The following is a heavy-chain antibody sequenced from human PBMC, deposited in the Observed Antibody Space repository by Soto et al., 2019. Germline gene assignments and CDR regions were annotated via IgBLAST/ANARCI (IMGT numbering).Heavy chain of an antibody. CDR3: AKGQYCSSTSCPNYYYYYYMDV. D-gene: IGHD2-2*01. CDR2: IPGSGTST. V-gene: IGHV3-23*01. CDR1: GFTFSSYA. Sequence: EVQLLESGGGLVQPGGSLRLSCAASGFTFSSYAMNWVRQAPGKWLEWVSAIPGSGTSTYYADSVKGRFTISRDNSKNILYLQMNSLRAEDTAVYFCAKGQYCSSTSCPNYYYYYYMDVWGNGTTVTVSS. J-gene: IGHJ6*03.